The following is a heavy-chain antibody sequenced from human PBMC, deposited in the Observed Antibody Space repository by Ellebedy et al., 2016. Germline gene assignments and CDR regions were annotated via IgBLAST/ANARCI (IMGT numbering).Heavy chain of an antibody. V-gene: IGHV4-4*07. CDR2: IYTSGST. CDR3: ARDSAGYYGSGSYYFDY. CDR1: GGSISSYY. D-gene: IGHD3-10*01. Sequence: SETLSLXXTVSGGSISSYYWSWIRQPAGKGLEWIGRIYTSGSTNYNPSLKSRVTMSVDTSKNQFSLKLSSVTAADTAVYYCARDSAGYYGSGSYYFDYWGQGTLVTVSS. J-gene: IGHJ4*02.